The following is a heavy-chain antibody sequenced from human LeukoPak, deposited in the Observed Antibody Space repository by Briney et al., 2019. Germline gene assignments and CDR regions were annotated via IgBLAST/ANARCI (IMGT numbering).Heavy chain of an antibody. CDR2: INHSGST. V-gene: IGHV4-34*01. J-gene: IGHJ4*02. CDR1: GGSFSDYY. D-gene: IGHD3-10*01. CDR3: ARGAHYYGSGSPIDY. Sequence: SETLSLTCAVYGGSFSDYYWSWIRQPPGKGLEWIGEINHSGSTNYNPSLKSRITISVDTSKNQFSLKLSSVTAADTAVYYCARGAHYYGSGSPIDYWGQGTLVTVSS.